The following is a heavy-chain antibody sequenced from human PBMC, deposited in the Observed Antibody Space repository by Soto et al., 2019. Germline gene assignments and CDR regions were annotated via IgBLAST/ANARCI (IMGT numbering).Heavy chain of an antibody. Sequence: SVKVSCKASGYTFTSYGISWVRQAPGQGLEWMGGIIPIFGTANYAQKFQGRVTITADESTSTAYMELSSLRSEDTAVYYCARDRGGYDSSGYYYVGYDAFDIWGQGTMVTVSS. D-gene: IGHD3-22*01. CDR2: IIPIFGTA. CDR1: GYTFTSYG. J-gene: IGHJ3*02. V-gene: IGHV1-69*13. CDR3: ARDRGGYDSSGYYYVGYDAFDI.